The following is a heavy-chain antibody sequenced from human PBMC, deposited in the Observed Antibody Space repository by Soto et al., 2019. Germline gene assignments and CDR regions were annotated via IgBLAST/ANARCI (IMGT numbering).Heavy chain of an antibody. CDR1: GGSISSGDYY. V-gene: IGHV4-31*03. D-gene: IGHD3-10*01. Sequence: PSETLSLTCTVSGGSISSGDYYWSWIRQYPGKGLEWIGYIYYSGSTYYNPSLKSRVTISLDTSKNQFSLKLTSVTAADTAVYYCARDSSFGEPFDYWGQGTLVTVSS. CDR3: ARDSSFGEPFDY. J-gene: IGHJ4*02. CDR2: IYYSGST.